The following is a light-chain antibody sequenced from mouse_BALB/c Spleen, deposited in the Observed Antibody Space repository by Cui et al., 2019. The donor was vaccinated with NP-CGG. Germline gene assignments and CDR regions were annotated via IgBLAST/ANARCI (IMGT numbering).Light chain of an antibody. J-gene: IGLJ1*01. CDR1: TGAVTTSNY. CDR3: ALWYSNHWV. Sequence: QAVVTKASARTTSPGETVTLTCRSSTGAVTTSNYANWVQEKPDHLFTGLIGGTNNRAPGIPARFSGSLIGDKAALTITGAQTEDEAIYFCALWYSNHWVFGGGTKLTVL. V-gene: IGLV1*01. CDR2: GTN.